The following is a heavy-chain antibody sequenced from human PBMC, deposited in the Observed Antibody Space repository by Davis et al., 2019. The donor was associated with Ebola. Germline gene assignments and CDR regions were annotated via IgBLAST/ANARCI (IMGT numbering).Heavy chain of an antibody. CDR2: IYTSGST. CDR1: GGSISSSY. V-gene: IGHV4-4*07. CDR3: ARVGDSSGGFDY. D-gene: IGHD6-19*01. J-gene: IGHJ4*02. Sequence: PSETLSLTCTVPGGSISSSYWSWIRQPAGKGLEWIGRIYTSGSTNYNPSFKSRVTMSVDTSKNQFSLMLSSVTAADTAVYYCARVGDSSGGFDYWGQGTLVTVSS.